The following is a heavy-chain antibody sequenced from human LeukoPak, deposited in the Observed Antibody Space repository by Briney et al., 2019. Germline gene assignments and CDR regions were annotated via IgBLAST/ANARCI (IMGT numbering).Heavy chain of an antibody. J-gene: IGHJ4*02. CDR3: AKDRRYIVATIFDY. CDR1: GFTLSSYA. Sequence: GGSLRLSCAASGFTLSSYAMSWVRQAPGKGLEWVSAISGRGGSTYYADSVKGRFTISRDNSKNTLYLQMNSLRAEDTAVYYCAKDRRYIVATIFDYWGQGTLVTVSS. CDR2: ISGRGGST. V-gene: IGHV3-23*01. D-gene: IGHD5-12*01.